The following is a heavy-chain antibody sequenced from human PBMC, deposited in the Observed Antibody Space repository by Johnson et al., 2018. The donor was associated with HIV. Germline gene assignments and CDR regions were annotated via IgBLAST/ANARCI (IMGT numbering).Heavy chain of an antibody. CDR1: GFTFNKYW. CDR3: AREGGRYSRGWDAFDI. CDR2: INSDGSST. D-gene: IGHD6-19*01. Sequence: VQVVESGGGLVQPGQSLRLSCAGSGFTFNKYWMHWVRQVPGKGLVWVSRINSDGSSTSYADSVKGRFTISRDNAKNTLYLQMNSRRAEDTAVYYCAREGGRYSRGWDAFDIWGQGTMVTVSS. J-gene: IGHJ3*02. V-gene: IGHV3-74*01.